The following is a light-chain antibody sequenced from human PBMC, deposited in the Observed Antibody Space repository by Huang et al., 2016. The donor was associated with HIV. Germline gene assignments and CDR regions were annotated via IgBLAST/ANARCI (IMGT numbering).Light chain of an antibody. J-gene: IGKJ4*01. V-gene: IGKV3-11*01. CDR3: QLRRSLGT. CDR1: QSVSSY. CDR2: DAS. Sequence: EIVLTQSQATLSLSPGERATLSCRASQSVSSYLAWYQQKPGQAPRLRIYDASNRATGIPARFSGSGSGTDFTLTISSLEPEDFAVYYCQLRRSLGTFGGGTKVEIK.